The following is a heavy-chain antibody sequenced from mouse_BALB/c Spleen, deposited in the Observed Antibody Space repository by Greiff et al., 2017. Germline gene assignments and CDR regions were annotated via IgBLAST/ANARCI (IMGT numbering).Heavy chain of an antibody. CDR2: ISSGGSYT. CDR3: ARHCYDYGRYYAMDY. J-gene: IGHJ4*01. V-gene: IGHV5-6*02. CDR1: GFTFSSYG. D-gene: IGHD2-4*01. Sequence: DVMLVESGGDLVKPGGSLKLSCAASGFTFSSYGMSWVRQTPDKRLEWVATISSGGSYTYYPDSVKGRFTISRDNAKNTLYLQMSSLKSEDTAMYYCARHCYDYGRYYAMDYWGQGTSVTVSS.